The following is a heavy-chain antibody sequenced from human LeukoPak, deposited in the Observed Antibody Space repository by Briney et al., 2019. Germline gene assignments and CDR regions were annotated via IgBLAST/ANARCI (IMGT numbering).Heavy chain of an antibody. CDR2: IGVGGGDT. CDR3: AKELYYYDSSGSFDY. Sequence: YPGGSLRLSCAVSGFSFSSHAMSWVRQAPGKGLEWVSGIGVGGGDTYYADSVKGRFTISRDNSKNTLYLQMNSLRAEDTAVYYCAKELYYYDSSGSFDYWGQGTLVAGSS. CDR1: GFSFSSHA. J-gene: IGHJ4*02. D-gene: IGHD3-22*01. V-gene: IGHV3-23*01.